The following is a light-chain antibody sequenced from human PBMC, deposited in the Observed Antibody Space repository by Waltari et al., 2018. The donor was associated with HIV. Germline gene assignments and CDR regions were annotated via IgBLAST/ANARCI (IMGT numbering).Light chain of an antibody. J-gene: IGLJ3*02. CDR2: AVN. CDR3: SSYADTNNVL. V-gene: IGLV2-8*01. Sequence: QSALTQPPSASGSPGQSVTLSCSGTSSDVGGFDYVSWYQQHPAKAPKLLIYAVNRRPSGVPDRFSGSKSGNTASLTVSGLQTEDKADYYCSSYADTNNVLFGGGTKLTVL. CDR1: SSDVGGFDY.